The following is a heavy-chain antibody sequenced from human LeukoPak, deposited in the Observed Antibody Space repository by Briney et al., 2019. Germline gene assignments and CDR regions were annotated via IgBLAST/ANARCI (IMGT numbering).Heavy chain of an antibody. V-gene: IGHV3-21*01. CDR2: ISSSSSYI. D-gene: IGHD2-2*01. CDR1: GFTFSSYS. Sequence: GGSLRLSCAASGFTFSSYSMNWVRQAPGKGLEWVSSISSSSSYIYYADSVKGRFTISRDNAKNSLYLQMNSLRAEDTAVYYCARGYCSSTSCYASGMDVWGQGTTVTVSS. J-gene: IGHJ6*02. CDR3: ARGYCSSTSCYASGMDV.